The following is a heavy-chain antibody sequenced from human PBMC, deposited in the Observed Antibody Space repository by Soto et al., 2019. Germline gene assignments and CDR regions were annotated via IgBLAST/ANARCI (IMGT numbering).Heavy chain of an antibody. V-gene: IGHV4-59*01. CDR2: IFYSGSS. CDR3: ARTHYDFWSGYQYYFDY. Sequence: SETLSLTCTVSGGSISTYYCNWIRQPPGKGLEWIGYIFYSGSSNYNPSLKSRVTISVDTSKNQFSLKLSSVTAADTAVYYCARTHYDFWSGYQYYFDYWGQGTLVTVSS. J-gene: IGHJ4*02. CDR1: GGSISTYY. D-gene: IGHD3-3*01.